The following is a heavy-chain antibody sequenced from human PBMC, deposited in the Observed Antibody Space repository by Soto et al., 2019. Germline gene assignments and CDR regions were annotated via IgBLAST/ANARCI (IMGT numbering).Heavy chain of an antibody. J-gene: IGHJ1*01. CDR1: GYTFTSYG. D-gene: IGHD4-17*01. Sequence: ASVKVSCKASGYTFTSYGISWVRQAPGQGLEWMGWISAYNGNTNYAQKLQGRVTMTTDTSTSTAYMELSSLRSEDTAVYYCATEIYGDHVHAEYFQHWGQGTLVTVSS. CDR2: ISAYNGNT. V-gene: IGHV1-18*01. CDR3: ATEIYGDHVHAEYFQH.